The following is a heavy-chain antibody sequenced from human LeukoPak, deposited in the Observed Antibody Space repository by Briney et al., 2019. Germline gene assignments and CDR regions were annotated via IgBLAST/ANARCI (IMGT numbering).Heavy chain of an antibody. CDR2: ISTFSRYT. CDR1: GFTFSDHY. Sequence: PGGSLRLSCAASGFTFSDHYMSWIRQAPGKGLEWVSYISTFSRYTSYADSVKGRFTISRDNAKNSLFLQMNSLRAEDTAVYYCARHTDDLGYFQHWGQGTLVTVSS. CDR3: ARHTDDLGYFQH. J-gene: IGHJ1*01. V-gene: IGHV3-11*03. D-gene: IGHD3-16*01.